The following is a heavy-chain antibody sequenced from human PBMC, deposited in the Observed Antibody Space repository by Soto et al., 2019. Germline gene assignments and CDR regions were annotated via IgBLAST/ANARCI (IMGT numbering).Heavy chain of an antibody. D-gene: IGHD3-10*01. CDR1: KFTFSSYW. J-gene: IGHJ5*02. CDR3: TSSGSYDIAWFDP. V-gene: IGHV3-74*01. Sequence: GGSLRLSCAASKFTFSSYWMHWVRQAPGKGLVWVSRIDPDGITTYYADSVKGRFTISRDNAKNTLDLQLNSLTAEDTAVYYCTSSGSYDIAWFDPWGQGTLVTVSS. CDR2: IDPDGITT.